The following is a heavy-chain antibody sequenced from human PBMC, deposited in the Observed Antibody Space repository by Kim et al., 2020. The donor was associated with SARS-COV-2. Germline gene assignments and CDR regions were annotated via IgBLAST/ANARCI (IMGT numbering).Heavy chain of an antibody. CDR2: INPNSGGT. D-gene: IGHD3-22*01. Sequence: ASVKVSCKASGYTFTGYYMHWVRQAPGQGLEWMGWINPNSGGTNYAQKFQGRVTMTRDTSISTAYMELSRLRSDDTAVYYCARGHDSSGYYYSFLGPGGVAYNWFDPWGQGTLVTVSS. CDR3: ARGHDSSGYYYSFLGPGGVAYNWFDP. J-gene: IGHJ5*02. V-gene: IGHV1-2*02. CDR1: GYTFTGYY.